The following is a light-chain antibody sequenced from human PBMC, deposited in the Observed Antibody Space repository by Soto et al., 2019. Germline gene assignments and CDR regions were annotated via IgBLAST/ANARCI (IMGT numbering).Light chain of an antibody. CDR1: QSVSSSY. J-gene: IGKJ1*01. CDR2: HAS. V-gene: IGKV3-20*01. CDR3: QQYSSPLRT. Sequence: EIVLTQSPGTLSLSPGERATLSCRASQSVSSSYLAWYQQKRGQAPRLLIYHASNRATGIPDRFSGSGSGTDFTLTVSRLEPEDFAVYYCQQYSSPLRTFGQGTKVDIK.